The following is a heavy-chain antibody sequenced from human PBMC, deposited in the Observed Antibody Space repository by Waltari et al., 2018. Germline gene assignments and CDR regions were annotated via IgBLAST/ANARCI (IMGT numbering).Heavy chain of an antibody. J-gene: IGHJ4*02. V-gene: IGHV1-69-2*01. D-gene: IGHD5-12*01. Sequence: EVQLVQSGAEVKKPGATVKISCKASGYTFPDYYLHWVQQAPGKGLEWMGRVDPEDGETIYAEKFQGRVTITADTSTDTAYMELSSLRSEDTAVYYCATDEAGRVATLSGYWGQGTLVTVSS. CDR2: VDPEDGET. CDR1: GYTFPDYY. CDR3: ATDEAGRVATLSGY.